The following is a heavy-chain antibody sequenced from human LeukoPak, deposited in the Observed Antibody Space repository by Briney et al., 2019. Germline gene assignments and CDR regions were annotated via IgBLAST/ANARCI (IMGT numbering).Heavy chain of an antibody. CDR1: GVSISSYY. Sequence: SETLSLTCTASGVSISSYYWSWIRQPPGKGLEWIGYIYYSGSTNYNPSLKSRVTISVDTSKNQFSLKLSSVTAADTAVYYCARGGDYYDSSGPIRVWGQGTLVTVSS. CDR3: ARGGDYYDSSGPIRV. V-gene: IGHV4-59*01. J-gene: IGHJ4*02. D-gene: IGHD3-22*01. CDR2: IYYSGST.